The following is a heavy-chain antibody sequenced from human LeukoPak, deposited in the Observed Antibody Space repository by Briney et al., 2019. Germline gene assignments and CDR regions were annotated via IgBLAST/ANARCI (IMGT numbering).Heavy chain of an antibody. Sequence: SETLSLTCTVSGGPISSYYWSWIRQPPGEGLEWIGYIYYSGSTNYNPSLKSRVTISVDTSKNQFSLKLSSVTAADTAVYYCAGAEEVGAMSYWGQGTLVTVSS. CDR1: GGPISSYY. CDR2: IYYSGST. CDR3: AGAEEVGAMSY. D-gene: IGHD1-26*01. J-gene: IGHJ4*02. V-gene: IGHV4-59*08.